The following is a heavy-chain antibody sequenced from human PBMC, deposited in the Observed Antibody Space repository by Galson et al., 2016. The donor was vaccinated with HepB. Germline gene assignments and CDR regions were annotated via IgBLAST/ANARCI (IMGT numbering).Heavy chain of an antibody. V-gene: IGHV3-7*03. CDR2: VTRDGSER. CDR1: GFTFSSYW. CDR3: ARGANRGRPFDY. J-gene: IGHJ4*02. D-gene: IGHD3-10*01. Sequence: SLRLSCAASGFTFSSYWMSWVRQAPGKGLEWVADVTRDGSERSYVDSVKGRFTISRDNAKNSLFLQMNSLRVEDTAVYYCARGANRGRPFDYWGQGTLVTVSS.